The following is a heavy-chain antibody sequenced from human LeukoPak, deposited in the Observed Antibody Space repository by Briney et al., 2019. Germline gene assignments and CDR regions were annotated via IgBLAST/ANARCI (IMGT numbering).Heavy chain of an antibody. CDR2: ISTDSSYI. D-gene: IGHD5-18*01. J-gene: IGHJ4*02. CDR3: ARRMDTTMVSTDY. V-gene: IGHV3-21*04. CDR1: GFTFSSYW. Sequence: GGSLRLSCAASGFTFSSYWMNWARQAPGKGLEWVSSISTDSSYIYYADSVKGRFTISRDNAKNSLYLQMNSLKAEDTAVYYCARRMDTTMVSTDYWGQGTLVTVSS.